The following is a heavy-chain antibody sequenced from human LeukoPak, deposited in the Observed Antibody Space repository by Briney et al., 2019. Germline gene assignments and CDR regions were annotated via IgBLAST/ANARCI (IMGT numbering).Heavy chain of an antibody. J-gene: IGHJ6*03. V-gene: IGHV3-30*02. Sequence: GGSLRLSCAASGFRVSDYYMSWIRQAPGKGLEWVAFIRYDGSNKYYADSVKGRFTISRDNSKKTLYLQMNSLRAEDTAVYYCAKGASGYCSGGSCYYKYHYMDVWGKGTTVTISS. CDR1: GFRVSDYY. CDR3: AKGASGYCSGGSCYYKYHYMDV. D-gene: IGHD2-15*01. CDR2: IRYDGSNK.